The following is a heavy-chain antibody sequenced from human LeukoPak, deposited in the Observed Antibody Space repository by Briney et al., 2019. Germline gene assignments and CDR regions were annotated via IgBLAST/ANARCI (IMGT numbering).Heavy chain of an antibody. D-gene: IGHD2-15*01. Sequence: GESLKISCKGSGYSFTSYWISWVRQMPGKGLEWMGRIDPSDSYTNYSPSFQGHVTISADKSISTAYLQWSSLKASDTAMYYCASSRYCSGGSCYLYYFDYWGPGTLVTVSS. V-gene: IGHV5-10-1*01. J-gene: IGHJ4*02. CDR1: GYSFTSYW. CDR2: IDPSDSYT. CDR3: ASSRYCSGGSCYLYYFDY.